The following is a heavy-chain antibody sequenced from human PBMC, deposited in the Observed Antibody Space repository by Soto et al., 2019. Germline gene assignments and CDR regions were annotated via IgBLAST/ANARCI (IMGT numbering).Heavy chain of an antibody. D-gene: IGHD3-3*01. Sequence: GASVKVSCKASGYTFTSYGISWVRQAPGQGLEWMGWISAYNGNTNYAQKLQGRVTMTTDTSTSTAYMELRSLRSDDTAVYYCARDMRFGVIISSDTDTWGQGNLVPVSS. V-gene: IGHV1-18*01. CDR1: GYTFTSYG. J-gene: IGHJ5*02. CDR3: ARDMRFGVIISSDTDT. CDR2: ISAYNGNT.